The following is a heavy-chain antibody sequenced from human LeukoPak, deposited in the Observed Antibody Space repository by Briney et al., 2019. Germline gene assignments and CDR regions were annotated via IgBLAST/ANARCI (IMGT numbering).Heavy chain of an antibody. CDR1: GFTFSSYS. D-gene: IGHD5-18*01. CDR2: ISSSSSYI. CDR3: ARLRFWGPTMGKAAMVPRADAFDI. J-gene: IGHJ3*02. Sequence: GGSLRLSCAASGFTFSSYSMNWVRQAPGKGLEWVSSISSSSSYIYYADSVKGRFTISRDNAKNSLYLQMNSLRAEDTAVYYCARLRFWGPTMGKAAMVPRADAFDIWGQGTMVTVSS. V-gene: IGHV3-21*01.